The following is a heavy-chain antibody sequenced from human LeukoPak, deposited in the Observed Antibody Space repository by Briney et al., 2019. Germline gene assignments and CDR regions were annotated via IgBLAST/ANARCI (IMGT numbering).Heavy chain of an antibody. J-gene: IGHJ4*02. CDR3: ARLSSSSSPEDY. Sequence: SETLSLTCSVSGGSISGYQWTWIRQAAGKGLEWSGRIYTSVGSDYNPSLKSRVTMSVDTSKNEFSLKLSSVTAADTAVYHCARLSSSSSPEDYWGQGTLVTVSS. CDR2: IYTSVGS. D-gene: IGHD2-2*01. V-gene: IGHV4-4*07. CDR1: GGSISGYQ.